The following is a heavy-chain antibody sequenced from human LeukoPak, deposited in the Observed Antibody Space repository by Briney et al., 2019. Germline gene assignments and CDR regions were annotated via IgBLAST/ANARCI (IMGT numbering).Heavy chain of an antibody. CDR3: ASSGWYSHFDY. D-gene: IGHD6-19*01. CDR1: GGSISSYY. CDR2: IYYSGST. Sequence: SETLSLTCTVSGGSISSYYWSWIRQPPGKGLEWIGYIYYSGSTNYNPSLKSRVTISVDTSKNQFSLKLGSVTAADTAVYYCASSGWYSHFDYWGQGTLVTVSS. V-gene: IGHV4-59*12. J-gene: IGHJ4*02.